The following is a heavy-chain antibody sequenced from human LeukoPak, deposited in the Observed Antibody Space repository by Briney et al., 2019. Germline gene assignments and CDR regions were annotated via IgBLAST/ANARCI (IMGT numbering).Heavy chain of an antibody. D-gene: IGHD3-22*01. V-gene: IGHV1-18*01. Sequence: ASVKVSCKASGYTFTSYGISWVRQAPGQGLEWMGWISAYNGNTNYAQKLQGRVTMTTDTSTSTAYMELRSLRPDDTAVYYCARDPYYYDSSGYPRFVYWGQGTLVTVSS. CDR3: ARDPYYYDSSGYPRFVY. CDR1: GYTFTSYG. J-gene: IGHJ4*02. CDR2: ISAYNGNT.